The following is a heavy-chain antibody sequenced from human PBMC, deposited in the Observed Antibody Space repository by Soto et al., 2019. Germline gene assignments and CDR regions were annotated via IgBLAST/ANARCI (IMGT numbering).Heavy chain of an antibody. D-gene: IGHD3-22*01. CDR2: INAGNGNT. V-gene: IGHV1-3*01. CDR1: GYTFTNYA. Sequence: GASVKVSCKASGYTFTNYAMHWVRQAPGQRLEWMGWINAGNGNTKYSQIFEGRVTITRDTSATIAYMELSCLRSEDTAVYYCARSEQYYESSGYYYPSGYYYYGMDVWGQGTTVTVSS. J-gene: IGHJ6*02. CDR3: ARSEQYYESSGYYYPSGYYYYGMDV.